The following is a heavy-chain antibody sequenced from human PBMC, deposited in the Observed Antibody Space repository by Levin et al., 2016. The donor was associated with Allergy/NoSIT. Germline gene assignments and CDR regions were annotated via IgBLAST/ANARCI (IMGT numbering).Heavy chain of an antibody. J-gene: IGHJ6*02. V-gene: IGHV1-8*01. CDR3: ARCPMNYYYYYGMDV. CDR1: GYTFTSYD. CDR2: MNPNSGNT. Sequence: ASVKVSCKASGYTFTSYDINWVRQATGQGLEWMGWMNPNSGNTGYAQKFQGRVTMTRNTSISTAYMELSSLRSEDTAVYYCARCPMNYYYYYGMDVWGQGTTVTVSS.